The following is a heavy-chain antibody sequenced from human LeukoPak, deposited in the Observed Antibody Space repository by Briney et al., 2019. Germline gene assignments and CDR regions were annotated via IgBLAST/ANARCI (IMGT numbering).Heavy chain of an antibody. D-gene: IGHD6-13*01. CDR1: GYTFTGYY. J-gene: IGHJ4*02. CDR3: ARSLAAAGFNY. Sequence: ASVKVSCKASGYTFTGYYMHWVRQAPGQGLEWMGWINPNSGGTNYAQKLQGRVTMTTDTSTSTAYMELRSLRSDGTAVYYCARSLAAAGFNYWGQGTLVTVSS. CDR2: INPNSGGT. V-gene: IGHV1-2*02.